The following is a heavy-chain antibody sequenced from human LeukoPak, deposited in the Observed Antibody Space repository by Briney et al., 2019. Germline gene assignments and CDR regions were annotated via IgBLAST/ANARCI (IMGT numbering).Heavy chain of an antibody. J-gene: IGHJ4*02. Sequence: PGGSLRLSCAASGFSVNSNYMSWVRQPPGKGLEWIGEIYHSGSTNYNPSLKSRVTISVDKSKNQFSLKLSSVTAADTAVYYCARLRGWQQLAHFDYWGQGTLVTVSS. CDR3: ARLRGWQQLAHFDY. CDR1: GFSVNSNY. D-gene: IGHD6-13*01. V-gene: IGHV4-4*02. CDR2: IYHSGST.